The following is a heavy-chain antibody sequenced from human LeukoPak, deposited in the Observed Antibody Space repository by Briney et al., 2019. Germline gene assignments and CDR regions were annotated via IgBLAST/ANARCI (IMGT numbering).Heavy chain of an antibody. J-gene: IGHJ4*02. CDR2: INWNSGTI. V-gene: IGHV3-9*01. D-gene: IGHD3-9*01. CDR1: GFIFDDYA. CDR3: AKATTGSPLLFDY. Sequence: GGSLRLSCAASGFIFDDYAMHWVRQAPGKGLEWVSGINWNSGTIRYAGSVKGRFTISRDNAKNSLYLQMNSLRAEDTALYYCAKATTGSPLLFDYWGQGTLVTVSS.